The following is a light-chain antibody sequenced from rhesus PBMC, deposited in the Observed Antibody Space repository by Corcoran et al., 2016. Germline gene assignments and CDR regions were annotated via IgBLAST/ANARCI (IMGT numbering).Light chain of an antibody. V-gene: IGKV1S12*01. CDR2: SAS. CDR1: QNIYSN. CDR3: QHYYDNPLT. J-gene: IGKJ4*01. Sequence: DIQMTQSPSALSASVGDRVTISCRASQNIYSNLAWYQQKPGKAPKLLIYSASILQTGIPSRFSGSGSWTDVTLTFSSLQPEDSAAYYCQHYYDNPLTFGGGTKVEIK.